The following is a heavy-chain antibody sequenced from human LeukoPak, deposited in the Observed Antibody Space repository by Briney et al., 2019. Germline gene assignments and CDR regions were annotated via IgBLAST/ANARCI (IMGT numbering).Heavy chain of an antibody. V-gene: IGHV3-21*01. D-gene: IGHD6-19*01. CDR3: ARPGIAVAGEFFDY. CDR2: IRRSSSYI. CDR1: GFTFSSYS. Sequence: GGSPRLSCAASGFTFSSYSMNWVRQAPGQGLEWVSFIRRSSSYIYYADSVKGRFTISRDNAKNSLYLQMNSLRAEDTAVYYCARPGIAVAGEFFDYWGQGTPVTVSS. J-gene: IGHJ4*02.